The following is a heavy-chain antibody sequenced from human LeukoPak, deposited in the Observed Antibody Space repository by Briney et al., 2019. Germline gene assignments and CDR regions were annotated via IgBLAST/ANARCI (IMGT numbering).Heavy chain of an antibody. CDR3: ARANCSGGSCYGY. CDR1: GFTFSNHG. Sequence: PGGSLRLSCAASGFTFSNHGFTWVRQAPGKGLEWVAIIWFDGSKKFYADSVKGRFTISRDNAKNSLYLQMNSLRAEDTAVYYCARANCSGGSCYGYWGQGTLVTVSS. J-gene: IGHJ4*02. V-gene: IGHV3-33*01. CDR2: IWFDGSKK. D-gene: IGHD2-15*01.